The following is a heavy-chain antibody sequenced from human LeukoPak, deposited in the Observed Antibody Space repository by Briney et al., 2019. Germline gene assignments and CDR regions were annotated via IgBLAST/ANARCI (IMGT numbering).Heavy chain of an antibody. J-gene: IGHJ5*02. V-gene: IGHV3-21*01. D-gene: IGHD2-15*01. CDR3: ARDPPGVAARDNWFDP. CDR2: ISSSSSYI. CDR1: GFTFSSYS. Sequence: GGSLGLSCAASGFTFSSYSMNWVRQAPGKGLEWVSSISSSSSYIYYADSVKGRFTISRDNAKNSLYLQMNSLRAEDTAVYYCARDPPGVAARDNWFDPWGQGTLVTVSS.